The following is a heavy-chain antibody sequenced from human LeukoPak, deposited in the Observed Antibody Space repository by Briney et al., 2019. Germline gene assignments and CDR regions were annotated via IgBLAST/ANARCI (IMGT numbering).Heavy chain of an antibody. J-gene: IGHJ5*02. CDR2: INPSGGST. CDR1: GYTFTSYY. Sequence: ASVKVSCKASGYTFTSYYMHWVRQAPGQGLEWTGIINPSGGSTSYAQKFQGRVTMTRDTSTSTVYMELSSLRSEDTAVYYCARDKYSSSWYFDYLGHWFDPWGQGTLVTVSS. D-gene: IGHD6-13*01. CDR3: ARDKYSSSWYFDYLGHWFDP. V-gene: IGHV1-46*01.